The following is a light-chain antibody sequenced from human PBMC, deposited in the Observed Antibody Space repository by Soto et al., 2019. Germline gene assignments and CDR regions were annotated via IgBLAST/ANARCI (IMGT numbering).Light chain of an antibody. CDR3: QAWDSSAVV. V-gene: IGLV3-1*01. J-gene: IGLJ2*01. CDR1: KLGDKY. Sequence: SYELTQPPSVSVSPGQTASITCSGDKLGDKYASWYQQKPGQSPDLVIYQDSKRPSGIPERFSGSNYGNTATLTISGTQAMDEADYYCQAWDSSAVVFGGGTKLTVL. CDR2: QDS.